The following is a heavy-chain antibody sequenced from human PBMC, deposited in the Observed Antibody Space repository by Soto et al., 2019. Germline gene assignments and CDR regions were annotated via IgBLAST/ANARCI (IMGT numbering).Heavy chain of an antibody. D-gene: IGHD4-4*01. J-gene: IGHJ4*02. CDR3: EAQLGVTGGDY. Sequence: GESLKISCKASGYTFTNYWIGWVRQMPGKGLEWMGIIYPGDSDTRYRTSFQGQITISVDKSISTAYLQWSSLKASDTAMYYCEAQLGVTGGDYWGQGTLVTVSS. CDR2: IYPGDSDT. CDR1: GYTFTNYW. V-gene: IGHV5-51*01.